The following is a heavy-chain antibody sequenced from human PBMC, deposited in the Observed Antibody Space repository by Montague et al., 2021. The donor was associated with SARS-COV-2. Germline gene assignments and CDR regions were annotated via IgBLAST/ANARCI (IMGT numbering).Heavy chain of an antibody. Sequence: SLRLSCAASGFTFSTYALGWVRQAPGKGLEWVSVIYGGGTTTYYADSVKGRFTISRDNSKNTVYMQTDSLKADDTAVYYCAKGAYKFDYWGLGTLVTVSS. CDR2: IYGGGTTT. J-gene: IGHJ4*02. CDR3: AKGAYKFDY. CDR1: GFTFSTYA. D-gene: IGHD1-1*01. V-gene: IGHV3-23*03.